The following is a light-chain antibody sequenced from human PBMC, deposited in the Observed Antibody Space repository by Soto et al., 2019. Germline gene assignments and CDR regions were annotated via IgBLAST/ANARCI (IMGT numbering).Light chain of an antibody. CDR2: GAS. V-gene: IGKV3-20*01. J-gene: IGKJ1*01. CDR3: QQYGSSPWT. CDR1: QSVSSSY. Sequence: EIVLTQSRGTLSLSPGERATLSCRASQSVSSSYLAWYQQKPGQAPRLLIYGASSRATGIPDRFSGSGSGTDFTLTISSLEPEDFAVYYCQQYGSSPWTFGRGTKVEIK.